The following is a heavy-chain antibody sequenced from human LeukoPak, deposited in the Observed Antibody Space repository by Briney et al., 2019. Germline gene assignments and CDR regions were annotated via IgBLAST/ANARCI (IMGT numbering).Heavy chain of an antibody. J-gene: IGHJ6*03. CDR2: INPNSGGT. V-gene: IGHV1-2*02. Sequence: ASVKVSCKASGYTFTGYYMHWVRQAPGQGLEWMGWINPNSGGTNYAQKFQGRVTMTRDTSISTAYMELSRLGSDDTAVYYCARDVLVVVPAATSYYYYMDVWGKGTTVTVSS. CDR1: GYTFTGYY. D-gene: IGHD2-2*01. CDR3: ARDVLVVVPAATSYYYYMDV.